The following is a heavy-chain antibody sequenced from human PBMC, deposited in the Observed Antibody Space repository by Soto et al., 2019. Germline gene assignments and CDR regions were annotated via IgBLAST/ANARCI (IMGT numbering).Heavy chain of an antibody. V-gene: IGHV4-31*02. CDR2: IYYSGST. J-gene: IGHJ3*02. D-gene: IGHD3-16*02. CDR3: ARAVTEDYVWGSHRGAFGI. CDR1: GGSISRGGYY. Sequence: SETLPLTWTVSGGSISRGGYYWSWIRQHPGKGLEWIGYIYYSGSTYYNPSLKNRVTISVEASKNQFSLKLSAVTAADTHGYDCARAVTEDYVWGSHRGAFGIWGQGTIVT.